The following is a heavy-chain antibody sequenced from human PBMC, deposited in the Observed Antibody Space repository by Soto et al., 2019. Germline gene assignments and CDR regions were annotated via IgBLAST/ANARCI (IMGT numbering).Heavy chain of an antibody. J-gene: IGHJ6*03. CDR1: GFTFSSYS. Sequence: GGSLRLSCAASGFTFSSYSMNWVRQAPGKGLEWVSSISSSSSYIYYADSVKGRFTISRDNAKNSLYLQMNSLRAEDTAVYYCARDQARQGGKRYYYYYYMDVWGKGTTVTVSS. CDR2: ISSSSSYI. D-gene: IGHD6-6*01. V-gene: IGHV3-21*01. CDR3: ARDQARQGGKRYYYYYYMDV.